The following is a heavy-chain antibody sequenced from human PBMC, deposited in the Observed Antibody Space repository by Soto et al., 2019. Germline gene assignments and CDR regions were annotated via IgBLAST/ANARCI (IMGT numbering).Heavy chain of an antibody. Sequence: QVQLVQSGAEVKKPGASVKVSCKASGYTFTSYYMHWVRQAPGQGLEWMGIIHPSGGSTSYAQKFQGRVTMHRDTSTRTVYMGLSSLRSEDTAVYYCARVSDSSCYISHFDCWGQGTLVTVSS. CDR1: GYTFTSYY. CDR2: IHPSGGST. J-gene: IGHJ4*02. D-gene: IGHD3-22*01. CDR3: ARVSDSSCYISHFDC. V-gene: IGHV1-46*01.